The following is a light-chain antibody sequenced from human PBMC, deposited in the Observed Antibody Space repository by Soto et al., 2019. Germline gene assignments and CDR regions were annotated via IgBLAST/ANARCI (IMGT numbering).Light chain of an antibody. Sequence: DIQMTQSHSTLSASVGDRVTITCRASQSISTWLAWYQQEPGKAPKLLIHKASSLQSGVPSRFSGSGSGTDFTLTISSLHPDDFATYYCQQYNSYSPTFGQGTRVEIK. V-gene: IGKV1-5*03. J-gene: IGKJ1*01. CDR3: QQYNSYSPT. CDR2: KAS. CDR1: QSISTW.